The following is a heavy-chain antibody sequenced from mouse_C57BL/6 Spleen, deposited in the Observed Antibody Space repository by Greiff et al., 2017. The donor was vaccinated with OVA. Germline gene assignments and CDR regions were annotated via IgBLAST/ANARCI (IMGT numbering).Heavy chain of an antibody. J-gene: IGHJ4*01. V-gene: IGHV1-76*01. CDR1: GYTFTDYY. CDR3: AREGAYYSNQGAMDY. Sequence: QVQLQQSGAELVRPGASVKLSCKASGYTFTDYYINWVKQRPGQGLEWIARIYPGSGNTYYNEKFKGKATLTAEKSSSTAYMQLSSLTSEDSAVYFCAREGAYYSNQGAMDYWGQGTSVTVSS. CDR2: IYPGSGNT. D-gene: IGHD2-5*01.